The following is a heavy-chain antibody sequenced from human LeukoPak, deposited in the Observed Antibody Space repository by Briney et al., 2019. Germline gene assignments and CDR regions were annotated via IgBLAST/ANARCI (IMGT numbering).Heavy chain of an antibody. D-gene: IGHD5-12*01. J-gene: IGHJ6*02. CDR3: ARDRDGYDWSDLYGMDV. CDR2: IWYDGSNK. CDR1: GFTFSSYG. Sequence: GGSLRLSCAASGFTFSSYGMHWVRQAPGKGLEWVAVIWYDGSNKYYADSVKGRFTISRDNSKNTLYLQMNSLRAEDTAVYYGARDRDGYDWSDLYGMDVWGQGTTVTVSS. V-gene: IGHV3-33*01.